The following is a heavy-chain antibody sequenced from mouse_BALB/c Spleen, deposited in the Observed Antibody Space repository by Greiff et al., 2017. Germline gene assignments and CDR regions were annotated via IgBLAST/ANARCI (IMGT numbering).Heavy chain of an antibody. J-gene: IGHJ3*01. CDR1: GYTFTDYA. D-gene: IGHD1-2*01. Sequence: VKLVESGAELVRPGVSVKISCKGSGYTFTDYAMHWVKQSHAKSLEWIGVISTYYGDASYNQKFKGKATMTVDKSSSTAYMELARLTSEDSAIYYCARGTLLRLPAWFAYWGQGTLVTVSA. CDR3: ARGTLLRLPAWFAY. CDR2: ISTYYGDA. V-gene: IGHV1S137*01.